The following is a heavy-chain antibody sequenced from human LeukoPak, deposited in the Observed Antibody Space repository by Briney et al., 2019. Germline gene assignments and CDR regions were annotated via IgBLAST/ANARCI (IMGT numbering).Heavy chain of an antibody. J-gene: IGHJ4*02. CDR1: GYNFTSYG. CDR3: ARVNLRPIIKFFDY. D-gene: IGHD1-14*01. Sequence: GASVKVSCKASGYNFTSYGISWVRQAPGQGLEWMGNISPYNVNTNSAQKVQGRVTLTTDTSTSTAYMELRSLRSDDTAVYYCARVNLRPIIKFFDYWGQGTLVTVSS. CDR2: ISPYNVNT. V-gene: IGHV1-18*01.